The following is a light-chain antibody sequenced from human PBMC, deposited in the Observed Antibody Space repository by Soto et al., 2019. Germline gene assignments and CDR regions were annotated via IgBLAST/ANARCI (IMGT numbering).Light chain of an antibody. Sequence: EIVLTQSPGTLSLSPGERATLSCRASESVGSSHLAWYQQRPGQAPRLLIYGASSRATGIPDRFSGSGSGTDFTLSISRLEPEDFAVYYCQQYDNSWTFGQGTKVESK. J-gene: IGKJ1*01. CDR2: GAS. CDR1: ESVGSSH. CDR3: QQYDNSWT. V-gene: IGKV3-20*01.